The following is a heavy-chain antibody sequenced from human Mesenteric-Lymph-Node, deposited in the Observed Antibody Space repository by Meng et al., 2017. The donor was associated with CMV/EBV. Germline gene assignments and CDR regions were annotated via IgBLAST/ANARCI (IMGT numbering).Heavy chain of an antibody. CDR1: GFTFSSYG. J-gene: IGHJ6*02. D-gene: IGHD4-11*01. Sequence: GESLKISCAASGFTFSSYGMHWVRQAPGKGLEWVAVIWYDGSNKYYADSVKGRFTISRDNSKNTLYLQMNSLRAEDTAVYYCAKDLKVQSYSNKLFSRLVKGVYYYGMDVWGQGTTVTVSS. V-gene: IGHV3-33*06. CDR3: AKDLKVQSYSNKLFSRLVKGVYYYGMDV. CDR2: IWYDGSNK.